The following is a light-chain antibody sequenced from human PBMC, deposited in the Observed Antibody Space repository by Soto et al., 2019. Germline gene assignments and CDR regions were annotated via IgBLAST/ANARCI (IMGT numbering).Light chain of an antibody. CDR3: QQYNNWPPWT. CDR1: QSVRSN. J-gene: IGKJ1*01. CDR2: GAS. V-gene: IGKV3-15*01. Sequence: EIVMTQSPATLSVSPGERATLSCRASQSVRSNLAWYQQKPGQAPRLLIYGASTRATGIPARSSGSGSGTEFTLTISSLQSEDFAVYYCQQYNNWPPWTFDQGTKVEIK.